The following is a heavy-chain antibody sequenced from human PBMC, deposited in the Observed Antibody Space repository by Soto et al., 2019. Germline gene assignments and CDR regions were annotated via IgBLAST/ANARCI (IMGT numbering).Heavy chain of an antibody. Sequence: EVQLLESGGGLVQPGGSLRLSCAASGFTFSSYAMSWVRQAPGKGLEWVSAISGSGGSTYYADSVKGRFTISRDNSKNTLYLQMNSLRAEDTAVDYCARPSWELLWYFDYWGQGTLVTVSS. V-gene: IGHV3-23*01. CDR3: ARPSWELLWYFDY. J-gene: IGHJ4*02. CDR1: GFTFSSYA. D-gene: IGHD1-26*01. CDR2: ISGSGGST.